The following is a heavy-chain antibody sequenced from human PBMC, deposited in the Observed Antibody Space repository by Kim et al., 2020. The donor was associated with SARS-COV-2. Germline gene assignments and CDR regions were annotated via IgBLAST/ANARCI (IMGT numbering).Heavy chain of an antibody. CDR2: INPDGSST. J-gene: IGHJ6*02. CDR1: GFTFSSHW. V-gene: IGHV3-74*01. D-gene: IGHD2-21*01. CDR3: TRDSYCDVSRCSRLRHVYYDMDV. Sequence: GGSLRLSCTASGFTFSSHWMHWVRQAPGKGLMWVARINPDGSSTSYADSVKGRFAISRDNARNTLYLQVNSLRVEDTAVYYCTRDSYCDVSRCSRLRHVYYDMDVWGQGTTVTVSS.